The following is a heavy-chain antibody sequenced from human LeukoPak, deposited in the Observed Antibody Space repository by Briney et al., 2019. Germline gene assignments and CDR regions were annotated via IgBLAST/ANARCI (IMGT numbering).Heavy chain of an antibody. V-gene: IGHV1-69*04. Sequence: SVKVSCKASGGTFSSYAISWVRQAPGQGLEWMGRIIPILGIANYAQKFQGRVTITADKSTSTAYMELSSLRSEDTAVYYCARLHLGGSYLHFDYWGQGTLVTVSS. CDR2: IIPILGIA. J-gene: IGHJ4*02. CDR1: GGTFSSYA. CDR3: ARLHLGGSYLHFDY. D-gene: IGHD1-26*01.